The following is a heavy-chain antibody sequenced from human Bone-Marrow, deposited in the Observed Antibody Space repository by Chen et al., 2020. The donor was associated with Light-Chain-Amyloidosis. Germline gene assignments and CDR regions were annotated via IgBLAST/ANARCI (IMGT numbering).Heavy chain of an antibody. V-gene: IGHV3-48*02. D-gene: IGHD1-1*01. J-gene: IGHJ6*02. CDR3: ARVEGIAEENYYGMDV. Sequence: QAPGKGLEWVSYISSSSSTIYYADSVKGRFTISRDNAKNSLYLQMNSLRDEDTAVYYCARVEGIAEENYYGMDVWGQGTTVTVSS. CDR2: ISSSSSTI.